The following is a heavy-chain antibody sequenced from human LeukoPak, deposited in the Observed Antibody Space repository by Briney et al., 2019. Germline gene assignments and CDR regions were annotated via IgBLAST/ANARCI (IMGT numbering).Heavy chain of an antibody. D-gene: IGHD3/OR15-3a*01. V-gene: IGHV4-59*08. CDR1: GGSISSYY. CDR3: ATGGGWTDLYYYYYMDV. Sequence: SETLSLTCTVSGGSISSYYWSWIRQPPGKGLEWIGYIYYSGRTNYNPSLKSRVTISVDTSKNQFSLKLSSVTAADTAVYYCATGGGWTDLYYYYYMDVWSKGTTVTVSS. CDR2: IYYSGRT. J-gene: IGHJ6*03.